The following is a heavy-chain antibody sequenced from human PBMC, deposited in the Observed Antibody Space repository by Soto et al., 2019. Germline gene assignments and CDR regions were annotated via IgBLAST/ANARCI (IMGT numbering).Heavy chain of an antibody. CDR1: GFAFSTHA. D-gene: IGHD1-26*01. CDR3: AKDPPWTVGPLAMDV. J-gene: IGHJ6*02. Sequence: HPGGSLRLSCVASGFAFSTHAMSWVRQAPGKGLEWVSTFSGSGRNIYYAESVKGRLTISRDDSKNTLYLQMNSLRVEDTAVYYCAKDPPWTVGPLAMDVWGQGTTVTVSS. V-gene: IGHV3-23*01. CDR2: FSGSGRNI.